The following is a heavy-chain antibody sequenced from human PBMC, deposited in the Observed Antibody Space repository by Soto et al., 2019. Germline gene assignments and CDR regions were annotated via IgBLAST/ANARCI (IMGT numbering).Heavy chain of an antibody. V-gene: IGHV4-4*07. CDR1: GGSITDYS. CDR2: IFSSGST. J-gene: IGHJ5*02. Sequence: SETLSLTCTVSGGSITDYSWVWIRQPAGKGLEWIGRIFSSGSTNYNPSLKGRITTSLDTSKNQFSLKLNSATATDTAVYICARDQGVVVTADNWFDPWGQGILVTVS. CDR3: ARDQGVVVTADNWFDP. D-gene: IGHD2-21*02.